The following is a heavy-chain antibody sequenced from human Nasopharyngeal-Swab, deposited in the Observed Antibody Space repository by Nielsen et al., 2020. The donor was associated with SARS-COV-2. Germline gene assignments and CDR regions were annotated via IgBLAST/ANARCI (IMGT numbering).Heavy chain of an antibody. Sequence: GESLKISCATSGFTFSTYGMHWVRQAPGKGLEWVGRIKSKTDGGTTDYAAPVKGRFTISRDDSKNTLYLQMNSLKTEDTAVYYCTTATVSWGQGTLVTVSS. CDR3: TTATVS. CDR1: GFTFSTYG. D-gene: IGHD4-17*01. V-gene: IGHV3-15*01. CDR2: IKSKTDGGTT. J-gene: IGHJ4*02.